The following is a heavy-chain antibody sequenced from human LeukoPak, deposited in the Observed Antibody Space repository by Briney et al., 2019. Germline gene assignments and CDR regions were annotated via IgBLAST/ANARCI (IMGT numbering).Heavy chain of an antibody. Sequence: PGGSLRLSCAASGFTFSNYAMSWVRQAPGQGLEWVSSVSDSNGSTYYADSVKGRFTISRDNSKNRLYLQMNSLRAEDTAVYYCAKPPHGQWLAFDYWGQGTLVTISS. CDR3: AKPPHGQWLAFDY. CDR2: VSDSNGST. CDR1: GFTFSNYA. D-gene: IGHD6-19*01. J-gene: IGHJ4*02. V-gene: IGHV3-23*01.